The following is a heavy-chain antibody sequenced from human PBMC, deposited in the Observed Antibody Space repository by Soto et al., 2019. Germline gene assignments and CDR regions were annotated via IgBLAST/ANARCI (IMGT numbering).Heavy chain of an antibody. V-gene: IGHV4-4*02. J-gene: IGHJ4*02. D-gene: IGHD1-26*01. CDR3: ARDRPSSGGYYIRTTGLDY. CDR1: GGSISSSNW. CDR2: IYHSGST. Sequence: SETLTLTCAVSGGSISSSNWWSWVRQPPGKGLEWIGEIYHSGSTNYNPSLKSRFTISVDKSKNQFSLKLSSVTAAATAVYYCARDRPSSGGYYIRTTGLDYWSQGTLVTSPQ.